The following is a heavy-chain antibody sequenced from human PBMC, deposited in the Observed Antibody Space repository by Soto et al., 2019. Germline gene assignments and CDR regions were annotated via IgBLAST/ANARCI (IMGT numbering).Heavy chain of an antibody. D-gene: IGHD3-9*01. Sequence: TLSLTCTVSGGSISSGGYYWSWIRQNPGKGLEWIGYIYYSGSTYYNPSLKSRVTISVDTSKNQFSLKLSSVTAADTAVYYCARERPTNYDILTGYYPDYWGQGTLVTSPQ. CDR3: ARERPTNYDILTGYYPDY. V-gene: IGHV4-31*03. CDR1: GGSISSGGYY. J-gene: IGHJ4*02. CDR2: IYYSGST.